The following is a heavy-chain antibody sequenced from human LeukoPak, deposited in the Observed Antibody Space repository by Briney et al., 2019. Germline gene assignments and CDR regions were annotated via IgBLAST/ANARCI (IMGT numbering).Heavy chain of an antibody. CDR2: IYYSGST. D-gene: IGHD1-1*01. CDR3: SRERREYINSNYYYYYMDV. Sequence: SETLSLTCTVSGGSISSYYWSWIRQPPGKGLEWIGYIYYSGSTNYNPSLKSRVTISVDTSKNQFSLKLSSVTAADTAVYYCSRERREYINSNYYYYYMDVWGKGTTVTVSS. CDR1: GGSISSYY. V-gene: IGHV4-59*01. J-gene: IGHJ6*03.